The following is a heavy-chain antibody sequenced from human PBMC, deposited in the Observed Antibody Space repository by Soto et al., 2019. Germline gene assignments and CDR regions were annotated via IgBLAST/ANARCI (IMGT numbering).Heavy chain of an antibody. CDR1: GYTFTSYG. D-gene: IGHD5-18*01. Sequence: ASVKVSCKASGYTFTSYGISWVRQAPGQGLEWMGWISAYNGNTNYAQKLQGRVTMTTDTPTSTAYMELRSLRSDDTAVYYCASASGYSYGLNLLDPWGQGTLVTVSS. CDR3: ASASGYSYGLNLLDP. J-gene: IGHJ5*02. CDR2: ISAYNGNT. V-gene: IGHV1-18*01.